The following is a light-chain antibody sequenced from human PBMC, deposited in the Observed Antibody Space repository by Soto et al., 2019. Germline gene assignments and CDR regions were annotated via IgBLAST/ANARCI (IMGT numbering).Light chain of an antibody. CDR2: EVN. V-gene: IGLV2-8*01. J-gene: IGLJ3*02. CDR3: SSFAGSANWV. Sequence: SALTEPPSASGSPGQSVAISCTGTSSDVGGYNYVSWYQQRPGKAPKLMIYEVNKRPSGVPDRFSGSKSGNTASLTVSGLQAEDEADYYCSSFAGSANWVFGGGTKVTVL. CDR1: SSDVGGYNY.